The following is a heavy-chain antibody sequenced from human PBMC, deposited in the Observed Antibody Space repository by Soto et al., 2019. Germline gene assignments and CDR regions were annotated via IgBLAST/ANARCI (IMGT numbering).Heavy chain of an antibody. D-gene: IGHD3-22*01. V-gene: IGHV3-30*18. CDR2: ISDDGSHK. J-gene: IGHJ4*02. Sequence: VAVISDDGSHKYYPDSVKGRFTISRDNSKKTLYLQMNSLRAEDTAVYYCAKALKSFYDSSGSYYLDYWGQGTLVTVSS. CDR3: AKALKSFYDSSGSYYLDY.